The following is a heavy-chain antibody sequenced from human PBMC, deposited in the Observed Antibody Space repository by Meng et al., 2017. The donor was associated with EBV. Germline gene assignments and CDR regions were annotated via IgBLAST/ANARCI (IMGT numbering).Heavy chain of an antibody. CDR1: GFTRRRYS. CDR3: ARDRTYNRFDY. CDR2: ISSNSIDI. Sequence: VQPGEDGGGLTKPVDSLILSCAASGFTRRRYSMNWGRVRPGKRLEWVSSISSNSIDIYYTDLVKGRLTTSRDNAKITLFLQMNTLRAEYTAVYYCARDRTYNRFDYWGQGTLVTVSS. D-gene: IGHD1-14*01. V-gene: IGHV3-21*01. J-gene: IGHJ4*02.